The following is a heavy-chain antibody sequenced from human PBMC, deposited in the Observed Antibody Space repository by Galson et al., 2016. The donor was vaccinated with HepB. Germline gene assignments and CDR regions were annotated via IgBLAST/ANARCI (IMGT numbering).Heavy chain of an antibody. CDR1: GGSIDSGNTYF. CDR2: IYHSGTT. D-gene: IGHD3-22*01. V-gene: IGHV4-39*01. Sequence: SETLSLTCAVSGGSIDSGNTYFWGWIRQPPGKAVEWIASIYHSGTTHHNPSLKSRVTISVDTSKNQYSLKLSSVTAADTAMYYCARHVGASIVDGFDYWGPGTLVTVSA. CDR3: ARHVGASIVDGFDY. J-gene: IGHJ4*02.